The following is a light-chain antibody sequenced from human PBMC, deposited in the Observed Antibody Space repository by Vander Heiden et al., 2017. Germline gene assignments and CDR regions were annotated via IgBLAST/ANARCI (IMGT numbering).Light chain of an antibody. J-gene: IGLJ3*02. CDR1: SANIVSNT. Sequence: QSVLTQPPSASGTPGQRVTIYCSGSSANIVSNTVNWYQQLPGTAPKLLIYINNQRPSVVPDRFSGSKSGTSASLAISGLQSEDEADYYCAAWDDSLNGWVFGGGTKLTVL. CDR2: INN. CDR3: AAWDDSLNGWV. V-gene: IGLV1-44*01.